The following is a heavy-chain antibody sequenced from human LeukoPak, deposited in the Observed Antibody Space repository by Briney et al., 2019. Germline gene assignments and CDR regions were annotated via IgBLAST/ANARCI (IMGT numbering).Heavy chain of an antibody. CDR3: ARTRKQWLDAFDI. V-gene: IGHV3-21*01. Sequence: GGSLRLSCAASGFSFISFSMNWVRQAPGKGLEWVSSISSSSSYIYYADSVKGRFTISRDNAKNSLYLQMNSLRAEDTAVYYCARTRKQWLDAFDIWGQGTMVTVSS. D-gene: IGHD6-19*01. CDR1: GFSFISFS. CDR2: ISSSSSYI. J-gene: IGHJ3*02.